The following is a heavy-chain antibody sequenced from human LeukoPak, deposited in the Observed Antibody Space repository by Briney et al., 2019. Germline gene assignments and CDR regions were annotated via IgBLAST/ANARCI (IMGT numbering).Heavy chain of an antibody. J-gene: IGHJ4*02. D-gene: IGHD3-22*01. Sequence: PSETLSLTCAVYGGSFSGYYWSWIRQPPGKGLEWIGEINHSGSTNYNPSLKSRVTISVDTSKNQFSLELSSVTAADTAVYYCARAAYYYDSSGYYYAYYFDYWGQGTLVTVSS. V-gene: IGHV4-34*01. CDR1: GGSFSGYY. CDR3: ARAAYYYDSSGYYYAYYFDY. CDR2: INHSGST.